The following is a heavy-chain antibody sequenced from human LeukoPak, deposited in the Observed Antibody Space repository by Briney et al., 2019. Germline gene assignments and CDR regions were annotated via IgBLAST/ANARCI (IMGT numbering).Heavy chain of an antibody. V-gene: IGHV3-23*01. D-gene: IGHD3-16*01. Sequence: GGSLRLSCEVSGFTFGNSAMSWVRQAPGKGLEWISGISASGHYTYTADSLKGRFTISRDNSENTLYLQMNSLRAEDTALYYCAKDGSWGDYYFYFYIDVWGKGTTVTVS. J-gene: IGHJ6*03. CDR3: AKDGSWGDYYFYFYIDV. CDR1: GFTFGNSA. CDR2: ISASGHYT.